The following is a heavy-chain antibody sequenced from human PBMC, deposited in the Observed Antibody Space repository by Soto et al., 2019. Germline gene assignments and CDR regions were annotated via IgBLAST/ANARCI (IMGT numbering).Heavy chain of an antibody. Sequence: QVQLQESGPGLVKPSQTLSLTCTVSGGSISSGGYYWSWIRQHPGKGLEWIGYIYYSGSTYYNPSLKSRVTISVHTSKNQFSLKLSSFTAAYTVVYYCARVIRYCSGCSCYFNWFDPWGQGTLVTVSS. CDR3: ARVIRYCSGCSCYFNWFDP. CDR2: IYYSGST. J-gene: IGHJ5*02. D-gene: IGHD2-15*01. V-gene: IGHV4-31*03. CDR1: GGSISSGGYY.